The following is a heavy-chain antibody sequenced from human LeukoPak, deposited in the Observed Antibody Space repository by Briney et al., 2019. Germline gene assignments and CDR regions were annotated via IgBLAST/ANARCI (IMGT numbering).Heavy chain of an antibody. J-gene: IGHJ4*01. CDR2: VSYDGNDG. CDR3: AKLAWNDGSYYLDY. CDR1: GFNFSYYA. D-gene: IGHD1-1*01. V-gene: IGHV3-30*18. Sequence: GGSLRFSCIGAGFNFSYYAIYWVRQAPGKGLEGVAVVSYDGNDGYYADSVKGRFSISRDNSQNTVTLQMNNLRVDDTAIYYCAKLAWNDGSYYLDYWGRGTLVTVSS.